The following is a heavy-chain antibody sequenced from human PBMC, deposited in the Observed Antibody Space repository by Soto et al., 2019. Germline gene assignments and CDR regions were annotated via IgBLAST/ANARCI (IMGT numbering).Heavy chain of an antibody. J-gene: IGHJ6*02. D-gene: IGHD3-3*01. CDR2: INPNSGGT. Sequence: ASVKVSCKASGGTFSSYAISWVRQAPGQGLEWMGWINPNSGGTNYAQKFQGRVTMTRDTSISTAYMELSRLRSDDTAVYYCARPPKYDFWSGYYTGYYYYGMDVWGQGTTVTVSS. CDR1: GGTFSSYA. V-gene: IGHV1-2*02. CDR3: ARPPKYDFWSGYYTGYYYYGMDV.